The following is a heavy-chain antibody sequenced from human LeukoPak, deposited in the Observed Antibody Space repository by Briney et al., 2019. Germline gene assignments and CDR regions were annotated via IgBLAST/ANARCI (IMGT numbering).Heavy chain of an antibody. J-gene: IGHJ6*03. CDR2: INHSGST. CDR1: GGSFSGYY. Sequence: PSETLSLTCAVYGGSFSGYYWSWIRQPPGKGLEWIGEINHSGSTNYNPSLKSRVTISVDTSKNQFSLKLSSVTAADTAVYYCARGRYYYYIDVWGKGTTVTVSS. V-gene: IGHV4-34*01. CDR3: ARGRYYYYIDV.